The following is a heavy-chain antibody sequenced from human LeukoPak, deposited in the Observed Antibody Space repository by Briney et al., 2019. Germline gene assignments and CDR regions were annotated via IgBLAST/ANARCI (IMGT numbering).Heavy chain of an antibody. CDR3: ARVMAARREDLNWFDP. Sequence: SETLSLTCTVCGGSISSSGSYWGWIRQPPGKGLEWIGSVYYSGNTYNPSLKSRVTISVDTSKNQFSLNLTSVNAADTAIYYCARVMAARREDLNWFDPWGQGTLVTVSS. CDR2: VYYSGNT. J-gene: IGHJ5*02. V-gene: IGHV4-39*07. CDR1: GGSISSSGSY. D-gene: IGHD6-6*01.